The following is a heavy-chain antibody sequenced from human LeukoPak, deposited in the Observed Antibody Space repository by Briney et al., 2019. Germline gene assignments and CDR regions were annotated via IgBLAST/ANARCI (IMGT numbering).Heavy chain of an antibody. Sequence: RLSXAXSGFTFSSYEMNWVRQAPGKGLEWVSYISSSGSTIYYADSVKGRFTISRDNAKNSLYLQMNSLRAEDTAVYYCASSRDGYNWRDFDYWGQGTLVTVSS. D-gene: IGHD5-24*01. CDR1: GFTFSSYE. J-gene: IGHJ4*02. CDR2: ISSSGSTI. CDR3: ASSRDGYNWRDFDY. V-gene: IGHV3-48*03.